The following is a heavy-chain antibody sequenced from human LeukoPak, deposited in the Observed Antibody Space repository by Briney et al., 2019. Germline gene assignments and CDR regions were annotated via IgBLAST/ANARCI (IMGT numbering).Heavy chain of an antibody. CDR1: GYTFTGYY. Sequence: ASVKVSCKASGYTFTGYYMHWVRQAPGQGLEWMGWINPNSGGTNYAQKFQGRVTMTRDTSISTAYMELSRLRSDDTAVYYCARVSTMVRGVIGIDPWGQGTLVTVSS. CDR3: ARVSTMVRGVIGIDP. CDR2: INPNSGGT. J-gene: IGHJ5*02. D-gene: IGHD3-10*01. V-gene: IGHV1-2*02.